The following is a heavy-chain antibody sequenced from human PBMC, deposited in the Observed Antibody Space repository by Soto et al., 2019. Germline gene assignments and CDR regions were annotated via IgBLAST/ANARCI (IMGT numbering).Heavy chain of an antibody. V-gene: IGHV2-5*02. CDR2: IYWDDDK. CDR1: GFSLSTGGVG. Sequence: QITLKESGPSLVKPTQTLTLTCTFSGFSLSTGGVGVGWIRQPPGKALEWLALIYWDDDKRYSPSLRSRLTVTKDPSKNQVVLTMTNIDPVDTATYYCAHSRCGGDCLQSYSSHYYYGMDVWGQGTTVTVSS. CDR3: AHSRCGGDCLQSYSSHYYYGMDV. J-gene: IGHJ6*02. D-gene: IGHD2-21*02.